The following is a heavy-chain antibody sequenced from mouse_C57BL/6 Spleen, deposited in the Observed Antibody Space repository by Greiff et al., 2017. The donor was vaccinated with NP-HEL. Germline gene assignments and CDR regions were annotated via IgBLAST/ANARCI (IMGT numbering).Heavy chain of an antibody. CDR1: GYAFSSSW. CDR3: ARDYDYEPGVAY. V-gene: IGHV1-82*01. J-gene: IGHJ3*01. CDR2: IYPGDGDT. D-gene: IGHD2-4*01. Sequence: VKLVESGPELVKPGASVKISCKASGYAFSSSWMNWVKQRPGKGLEWIGRIYPGDGDTNYNGKFKGKATLTADKSSSTAYMQLSSLTSEDSAVYFCARDYDYEPGVAYWGQGTLVTVSA.